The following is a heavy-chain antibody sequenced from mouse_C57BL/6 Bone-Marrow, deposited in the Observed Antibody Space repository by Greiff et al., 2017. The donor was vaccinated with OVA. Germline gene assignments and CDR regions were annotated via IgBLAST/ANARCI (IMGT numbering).Heavy chain of an antibody. J-gene: IGHJ2*01. CDR2: IDPEDGET. CDR1: GFNFKDYY. D-gene: IGHD2-3*01. Sequence: EVQLQQSGAELVKPGASVKLSCTASGFNFKDYYMHWVKQRPGQGLEWIGRIDPEDGETKYTPKFQGKATITADTSSTTAYLQLSSLTSEDTAVYYCARRRICDGYYVGYFAYWGQGTTLTVSS. V-gene: IGHV14-2*01. CDR3: ARRRICDGYYVGYFAY.